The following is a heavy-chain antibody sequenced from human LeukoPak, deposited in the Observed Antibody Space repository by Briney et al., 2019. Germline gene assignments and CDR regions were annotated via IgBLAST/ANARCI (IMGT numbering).Heavy chain of an antibody. CDR3: ASSGSYRFDY. CDR1: GLTFSSHW. D-gene: IGHD1-26*01. V-gene: IGHV3-74*01. CDR2: ITNDGSST. J-gene: IGHJ4*02. Sequence: GGSLRLSCAASGLTFSSHWMHWVRQAPGKGLVWVSRITNDGSSTTYADSVKGRFTISRDNSKNTLYLQMNSLRAEDTAVYYCASSGSYRFDYWGQGTLVTVSS.